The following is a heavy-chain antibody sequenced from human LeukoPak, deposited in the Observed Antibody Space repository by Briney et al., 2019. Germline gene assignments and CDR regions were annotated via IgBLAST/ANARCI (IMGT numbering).Heavy chain of an antibody. J-gene: IGHJ4*02. CDR1: GFTFSKAW. Sequence: PGGSLRLSCAASGFTFSKAWMSWVRQAPGKGLEWIGRIKSKTDGGTTDYAAPVKGRFTISRDDSKNTLYMQMNSLKTEDTAVYYCTTVSYAVLSTDCSDDSCSSKFWGQGTLVTVSS. CDR3: TTVSYAVLSTDCSDDSCSSKF. D-gene: IGHD2-15*01. V-gene: IGHV3-15*01. CDR2: IKSKTDGGTT.